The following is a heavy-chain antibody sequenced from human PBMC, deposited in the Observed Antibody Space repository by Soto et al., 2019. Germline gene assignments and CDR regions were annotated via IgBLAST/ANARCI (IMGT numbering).Heavy chain of an antibody. V-gene: IGHV1-3*05. CDR1: GYSFTSYA. Sequence: QVQLVQSGAEEKKPGASVKVSCKASGYSFTSYAMHWVRQAPGQRLEWMGWISAGNADTEYSQKLQGAVTITRDTSASTAYMELSSLRSEDTAVYYCARGDGYRIDYWGQGTLVTVSS. D-gene: IGHD5-12*01. J-gene: IGHJ4*02. CDR3: ARGDGYRIDY. CDR2: ISAGNADT.